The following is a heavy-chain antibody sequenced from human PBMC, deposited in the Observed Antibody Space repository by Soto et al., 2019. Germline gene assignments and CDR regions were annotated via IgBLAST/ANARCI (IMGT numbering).Heavy chain of an antibody. CDR2: ISAYNGNT. J-gene: IGHJ4*02. CDR1: GYTFTSFG. V-gene: IGHV1-18*01. D-gene: IGHD2-15*01. Sequence: QVQVVQSGAAVKKPGASVKVYGKASGYTFTSFGISWVRQAPGQGLEWMGWISAYNGNTNYAQKHKGRGTMTTDTSTSTDYMELRSLRSDDTAVYYCAIDLSGNPGYWGQGNLVTVS. CDR3: AIDLSGNPGY.